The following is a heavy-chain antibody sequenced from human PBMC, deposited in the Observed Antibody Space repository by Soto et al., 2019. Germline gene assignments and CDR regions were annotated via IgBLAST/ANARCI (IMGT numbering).Heavy chain of an antibody. CDR2: ISGSGGST. D-gene: IGHD2-21*02. J-gene: IGHJ4*02. CDR1: GFTFSSYA. V-gene: IGHV3-23*01. CDR3: AKDLGAYCGGDCYSFDY. Sequence: GGSLRLSCAASGFTFSSYAMSWVRQAPGKGLEWVSAISGSGGSTYYADSVKGRFTISRDNSKNTLYLQMNSLRAEDTAVYYCAKDLGAYCGGDCYSFDYWGQGTLVTVSS.